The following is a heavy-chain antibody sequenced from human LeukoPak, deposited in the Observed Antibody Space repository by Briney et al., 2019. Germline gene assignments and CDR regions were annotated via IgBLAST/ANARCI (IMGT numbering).Heavy chain of an antibody. D-gene: IGHD6-6*01. CDR2: VYYTGGT. CDR1: GGSISNYY. V-gene: IGHV4-59*01. Sequence: SETLSLTCTVSGGSISNYYWSWIRHPPGKGRERIGYVYYTGGTNYNPSLKSRVTMSVDTSKNQFSLKLSSVTAADTAVYYCARGPGRGASSDYWGQGTLVTVSS. CDR3: ARGPGRGASSDY. J-gene: IGHJ4*02.